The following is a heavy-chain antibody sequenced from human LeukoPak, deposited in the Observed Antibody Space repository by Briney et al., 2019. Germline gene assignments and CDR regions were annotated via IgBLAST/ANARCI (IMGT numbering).Heavy chain of an antibody. CDR1: RFTFSNYW. J-gene: IGHJ4*02. CDR2: INQDGSKK. CDR3: AREHPYFDY. Sequence: GGSLRLSCVASRFTFSNYWMSWVRQAPGKGLEWVANINQDGSKKRYADSMKGRFTISRDNAKESLYLQLNSLRAEDTAVYYCAREHPYFDYWGQGTLVTVSS. V-gene: IGHV3-7*01.